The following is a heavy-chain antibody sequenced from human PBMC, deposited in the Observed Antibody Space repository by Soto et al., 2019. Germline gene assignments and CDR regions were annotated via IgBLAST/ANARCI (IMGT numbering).Heavy chain of an antibody. CDR1: GFTFSDHY. J-gene: IGHJ4*02. Sequence: EVQLVESGGGLVQPGGSLRLSCAASGFTFSDHYMDWVRQAPGKGLEWVARSRNKANSYTTEYAASVKGRFTISRDDSKSSLYLQMNSLKTEDTAVYYCARLRAVDDYWGQGTLVTVSS. D-gene: IGHD6-19*01. CDR3: ARLRAVDDY. V-gene: IGHV3-72*01. CDR2: SRNKANSYTT.